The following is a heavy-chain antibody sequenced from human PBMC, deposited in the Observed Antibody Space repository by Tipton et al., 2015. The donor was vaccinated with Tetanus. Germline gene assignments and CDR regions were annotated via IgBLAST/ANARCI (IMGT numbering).Heavy chain of an antibody. CDR2: ISHSGTT. CDR1: GGSISSDAHY. Sequence: LRLSCSVSGGSISSDAHYWSWIRQPPGKGLEWLGYISHSGTTNYNPSLMSRVTLSLDTARGQSSLKLTSVTAADAAVYFCARDRRDFAYDSRGFYSPLYYFDNWGQGLRVTVSS. J-gene: IGHJ4*02. CDR3: ARDRRDFAYDSRGFYSPLYYFDN. D-gene: IGHD3-22*01. V-gene: IGHV4-30-4*01.